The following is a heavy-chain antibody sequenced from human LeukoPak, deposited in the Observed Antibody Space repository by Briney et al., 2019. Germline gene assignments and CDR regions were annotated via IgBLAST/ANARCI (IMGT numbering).Heavy chain of an antibody. D-gene: IGHD2-15*01. V-gene: IGHV4-30-2*01. CDR3: ARGSRYCSGDSCPSFDY. Sequence: SETLSLTCAVSGGSISSGGYSWSWIRQPPGKGLEWIGYIYHSGSTYYNPSLKSRVTISVDRSKNQFSLKLSSVTAADTAVFYCARGSRYCSGDSCPSFDYWGQGTLVTVSS. CDR2: IYHSGST. J-gene: IGHJ4*02. CDR1: GGSISSGGYS.